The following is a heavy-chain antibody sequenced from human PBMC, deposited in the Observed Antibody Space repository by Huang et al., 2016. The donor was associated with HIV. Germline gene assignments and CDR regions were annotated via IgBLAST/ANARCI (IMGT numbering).Heavy chain of an antibody. J-gene: IGHJ4*02. CDR2: ISVNSANI. V-gene: IGHV3-9*01. Sequence: EVQLVESGGNLIQTGGSLRLAFADSGFRFDNSAMYWVRQSPGKGLEWVQSISVNSANIAYGDSVKGRFTISRDNARNSLYLQMNSLRPDDTALYYCVKGDIVGTANFFDYWGQGTQVSVSS. D-gene: IGHD1-26*01. CDR3: VKGDIVGTANFFDY. CDR1: GFRFDNSA.